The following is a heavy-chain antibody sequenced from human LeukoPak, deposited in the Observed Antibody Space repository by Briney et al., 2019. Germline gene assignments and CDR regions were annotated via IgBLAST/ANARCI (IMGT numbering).Heavy chain of an antibody. D-gene: IGHD6-19*01. CDR3: AREEGIAVAGNYYYGMDV. CDR2: ISAHNGNT. J-gene: IGHJ6*02. Sequence: ASVKVSCKASGYTFTSYGISWVRQAPGQGLEWMGWISAHNGNTNYAQKLQGRVTMTTDTSTSTAYMELRSLRSDDTAVYYCAREEGIAVAGNYYYGMDVWGQGTTVTVSS. V-gene: IGHV1-18*01. CDR1: GYTFTSYG.